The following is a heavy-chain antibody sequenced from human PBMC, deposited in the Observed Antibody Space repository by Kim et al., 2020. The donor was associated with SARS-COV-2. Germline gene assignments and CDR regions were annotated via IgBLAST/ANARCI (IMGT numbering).Heavy chain of an antibody. CDR2: IYYSGST. Sequence: SETLSLTCTVSGGSISSYYWSWIRQPPGKGLEWIGYIYYSGSTNYNPSLKSRVTISVDTSKNQFSLKLSSVTAADTAVYYCARAVVVVAATYNWFDPWGQGTLVTVSS. J-gene: IGHJ5*02. V-gene: IGHV4-59*01. CDR1: GGSISSYY. CDR3: ARAVVVVAATYNWFDP. D-gene: IGHD2-15*01.